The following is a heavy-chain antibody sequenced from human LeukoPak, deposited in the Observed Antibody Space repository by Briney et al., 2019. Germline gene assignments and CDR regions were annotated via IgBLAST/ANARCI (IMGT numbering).Heavy chain of an antibody. CDR1: GFTFSSYA. CDR3: ARVEMATTSFDY. D-gene: IGHD5-24*01. CDR2: ISYDGSNK. V-gene: IGHV3-30-3*01. Sequence: GGSLRLSCAASGFTFSSYAMHWVRQAPGKGLEWVAVISYDGSNKYYADSVKGRFTISRDNSKNTLYLQMNSLRAKDTAVYYCARVEMATTSFDYWGQGTLVTVSS. J-gene: IGHJ4*02.